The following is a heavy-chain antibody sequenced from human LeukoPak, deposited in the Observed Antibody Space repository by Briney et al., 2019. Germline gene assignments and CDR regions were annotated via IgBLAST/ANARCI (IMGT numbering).Heavy chain of an antibody. V-gene: IGHV4-39*01. CDR2: IYYGGST. Sequence: SETLSLTCTVSGDSISNSRYYWGWIRQSPRKGLEWIGSIYYGGSTNYNPSLKSRVSISIDMSKNQFSLQLRSVTAADTAVYFCARPSRHLTFYYFPIWGQGTMVIVSS. J-gene: IGHJ3*02. CDR3: ARPSRHLTFYYFPI. CDR1: GDSISNSRYY. D-gene: IGHD3-10*02.